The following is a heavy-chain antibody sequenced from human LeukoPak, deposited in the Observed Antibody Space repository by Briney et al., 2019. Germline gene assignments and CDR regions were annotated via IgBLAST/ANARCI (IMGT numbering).Heavy chain of an antibody. CDR2: IYYSGST. CDR1: GGSISNYY. CDR3: ARALGHAFDI. V-gene: IGHV4-59*01. Sequence: SETLSLTCTVSGGSISNYYWSWIRQPPGKGLEWIGYIYYSGSTNYNPSLKSRVSISVDTSKNQSSLKLSSVTAADTAVYYCARALGHAFDIWGQGTMVTVSS. J-gene: IGHJ3*02.